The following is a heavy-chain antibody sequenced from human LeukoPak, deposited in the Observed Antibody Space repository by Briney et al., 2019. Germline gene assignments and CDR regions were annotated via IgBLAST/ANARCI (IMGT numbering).Heavy chain of an antibody. V-gene: IGHV5-51*01. CDR2: MYPRDSDT. Sequence: GESLKISCKTSGYSFTSYWIGCVRQMPAGKGLEWMGSMYPRDSDTRYSPSFQGQVTISADTSTSTPYLQWSSLTASDTAIYYCARHEYSSAVYFDDWGRGTLVTVSS. D-gene: IGHD6-19*01. CDR3: ARHEYSSAVYFDD. CDR1: GYSFTSYW. J-gene: IGHJ4*02.